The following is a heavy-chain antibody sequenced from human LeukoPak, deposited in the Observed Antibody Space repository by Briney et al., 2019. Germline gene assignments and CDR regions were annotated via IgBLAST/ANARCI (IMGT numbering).Heavy chain of an antibody. D-gene: IGHD3-16*01. CDR1: GFTFSDYW. J-gene: IGHJ6*02. CDR3: ARDGGIIRFGGQDV. V-gene: IGHV3-7*01. CDR2: MNRDGGER. Sequence: GGSLRLSCAASGFTFSDYWLSWVRQAPGKGLEWVANMNRDGGERNYVDSMKGRITISRDNAKNSLYLQMNSLRVEDTAVYYYARDGGIIRFGGQDVWGQGTTVTVS.